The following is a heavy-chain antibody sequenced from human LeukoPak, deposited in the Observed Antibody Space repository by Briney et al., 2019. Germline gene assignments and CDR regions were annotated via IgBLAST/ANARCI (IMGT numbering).Heavy chain of an antibody. D-gene: IGHD1-26*01. J-gene: IGHJ4*02. Sequence: SETLSLTCAVYGGSFSGYYWSWIRQPPGKGLGWIGEINHSGSTNYNPSLKSRVTISIDTSKNQFSLRLSSVTAADTAVYYCARVHSGSFYIDYWGQGTLVTVSS. CDR3: ARVHSGSFYIDY. CDR1: GGSFSGYY. CDR2: INHSGST. V-gene: IGHV4-34*01.